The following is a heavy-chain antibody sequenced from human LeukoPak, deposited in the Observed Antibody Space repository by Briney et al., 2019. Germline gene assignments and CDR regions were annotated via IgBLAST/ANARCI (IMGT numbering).Heavy chain of an antibody. Sequence: ASVKVSCKASGYTFTGYYLHWVRQAPGQGLEWMGWIHPNSGGTNYAQKFQGRVTMTRDTSISTAYLDLSRLRSDDTAVYYCARDVVAAPGTWDYWGQGTLVTVSS. CDR1: GYTFTGYY. J-gene: IGHJ4*02. V-gene: IGHV1-2*02. CDR3: ARDVVAAPGTWDY. D-gene: IGHD6-13*01. CDR2: IHPNSGGT.